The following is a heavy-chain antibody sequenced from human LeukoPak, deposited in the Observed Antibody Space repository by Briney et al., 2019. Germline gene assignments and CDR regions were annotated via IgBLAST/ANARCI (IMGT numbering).Heavy chain of an antibody. CDR2: ISSSSSYI. J-gene: IGHJ3*02. D-gene: IGHD4/OR15-4a*01. CDR3: ARGRASVLDAFDI. CDR1: GFTFSSYS. Sequence: GGSLRLSCAASGFTFSSYSMNWVRQAPGKGLEWVSSISSSSSYIYYADSVKGRFTISRDNAKNSLYLQMNSLRAEDTAVYYCARGRASVLDAFDIWGQGTMVTVSS. V-gene: IGHV3-21*04.